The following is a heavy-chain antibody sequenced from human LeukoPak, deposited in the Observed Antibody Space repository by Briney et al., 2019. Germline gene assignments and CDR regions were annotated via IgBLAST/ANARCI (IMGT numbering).Heavy chain of an antibody. Sequence: SETLSLTCTVSGGSISSYYWSWIRQAPGKGLEWIGCLSYSGNTNYNPSLMSRAAISVDTSKNQFFLQLTSVAAADTAVYYCARDKSLRGNWYGNDYWGQGILVTVSS. CDR1: GGSISSYY. CDR3: ARDKSLRGNWYGNDY. D-gene: IGHD1-1*01. CDR2: LSYSGNT. V-gene: IGHV4-59*01. J-gene: IGHJ4*02.